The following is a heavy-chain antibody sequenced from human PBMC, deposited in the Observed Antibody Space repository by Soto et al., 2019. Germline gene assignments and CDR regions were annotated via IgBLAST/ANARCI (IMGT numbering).Heavy chain of an antibody. CDR3: VRQETTGRYPTVEY. J-gene: IGHJ4*02. CDR1: GDSISSRSYY. D-gene: IGHD1-1*01. CDR2: IYYSGST. V-gene: IGHV4-39*01. Sequence: PSETLSLTCTVSGDSISSRSYYWGWIRQPPGKGLEWIGSIYYSGSTDYNPSLKSRVTISEDTSKNQFSLNLSSVTAADTAVYYCVRQETTGRYPTVEYWGQGTLVTVYS.